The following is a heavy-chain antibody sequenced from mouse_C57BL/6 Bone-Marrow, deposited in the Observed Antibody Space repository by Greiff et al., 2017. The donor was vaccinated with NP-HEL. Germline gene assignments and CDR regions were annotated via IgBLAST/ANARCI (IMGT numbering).Heavy chain of an antibody. Sequence: QVQLQQSGAELVMPGASVKLSCKASGYTFTSYWMHWVKQRPGQGLEWIGEIDPSDSYTNYNQKFKGKSTLTVDKSSSTAYMQLSSLTSEDSAVYYCARRSPYGDYAMDYWGQGTSVTVSS. D-gene: IGHD1-1*01. CDR3: ARRSPYGDYAMDY. CDR1: GYTFTSYW. J-gene: IGHJ4*01. CDR2: IDPSDSYT. V-gene: IGHV1-69*01.